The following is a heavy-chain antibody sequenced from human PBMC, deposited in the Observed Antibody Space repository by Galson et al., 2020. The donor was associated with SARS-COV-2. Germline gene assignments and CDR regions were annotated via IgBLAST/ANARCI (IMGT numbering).Heavy chain of an antibody. CDR2: ISWDGGST. V-gene: IGHV3-43D*04. CDR1: GFTFDVYA. J-gene: IGHJ4*02. CDR3: AKGGDGCNLEFGDD. D-gene: IGHD3-10*01. Sequence: GGSLRLSCAASGFTFDVYAMHWVRQAPGKGLERVSLISWDGGSTYYADSVKGRFTISRDNTKNSLYLQMNSLRAEDTALYYCAKGGDGCNLEFGDDWGKGTLVTVSS.